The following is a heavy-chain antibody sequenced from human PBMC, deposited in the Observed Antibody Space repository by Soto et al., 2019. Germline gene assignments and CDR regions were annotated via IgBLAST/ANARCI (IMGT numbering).Heavy chain of an antibody. Sequence: QVQLVESGGGVVQPGRSLRLSCAASGFTFSSHGMHWVRQAPGKVLEWVAVIWHDGSQEYYADSVRGRFTISRDNXXXXXXXXXXXXXXXXXXXXXXXXXXXXXXNXGMDVWGQGTTVTVSS. CDR3: XXXXXXXXNXGMDV. CDR2: IWHDGSQE. J-gene: IGHJ6*02. CDR1: GFTFSSHG. V-gene: IGHV3-33*01.